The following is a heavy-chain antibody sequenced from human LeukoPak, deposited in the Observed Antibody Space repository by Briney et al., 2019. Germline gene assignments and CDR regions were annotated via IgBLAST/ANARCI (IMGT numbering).Heavy chain of an antibody. J-gene: IGHJ4*02. CDR3: AKIQGYLDY. Sequence: GSLRLSCEASGFTFSIYGMTWVCQAPGKGLEWVSAIVGSGVTTYYADSVKGRFTISRDNSKNTLYLQMNSLRAEDTAVYYCAKIQGYLDYWGQGTLVTVSS. V-gene: IGHV3-23*01. CDR2: IVGSGVTT. CDR1: GFTFSIYG.